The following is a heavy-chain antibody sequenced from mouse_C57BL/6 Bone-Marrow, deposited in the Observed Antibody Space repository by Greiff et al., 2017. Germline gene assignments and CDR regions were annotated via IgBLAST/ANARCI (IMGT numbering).Heavy chain of an antibody. CDR3: ARKELPYYYAMDY. Sequence: VQRVESGPGLVQPSQSLSITCTVSGFSLTSYGVHWVRQSPGKGLEWLGVIWSGGSTDYNAAFISRLSISKDNSKSQVFFKMNSLQADDTAIYYCARKELPYYYAMDYWGQGTSVTVSS. CDR2: IWSGGST. D-gene: IGHD1-1*01. CDR1: GFSLTSYG. J-gene: IGHJ4*01. V-gene: IGHV2-2*01.